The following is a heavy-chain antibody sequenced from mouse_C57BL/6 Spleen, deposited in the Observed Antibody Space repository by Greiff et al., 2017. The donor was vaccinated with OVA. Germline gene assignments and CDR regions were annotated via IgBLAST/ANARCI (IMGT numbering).Heavy chain of an antibody. D-gene: IGHD1-1*01. V-gene: IGHV14-1*01. CDR2: IDPEDGDT. Sequence: EVQRVESGAELVRPGASVKLSCTASGFNIKDYYMHWVQQRPEQGLEWIGRIDPEDGDTEYAPKFQGKATMTADTSSNTAYLQLSSLTSEDTAVYYCTTLEVATDYWYFDVWGTGTTVTVSS. J-gene: IGHJ1*03. CDR1: GFNIKDYY. CDR3: TTLEVATDYWYFDV.